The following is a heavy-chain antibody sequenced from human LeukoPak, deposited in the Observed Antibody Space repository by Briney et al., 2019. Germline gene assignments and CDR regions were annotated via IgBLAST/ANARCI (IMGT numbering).Heavy chain of an antibody. Sequence: ASVKVSCKASGYTFTSYGISWVRQAPGQGLEWMGWISAYNGNTNYAQKLQGRVTMTTDTSTSTAYMELRSLRSDDTAVYYCAVTYYYGSGPIGGFDYWGQGTLVTVSS. D-gene: IGHD3-10*01. CDR2: ISAYNGNT. CDR3: AVTYYYGSGPIGGFDY. CDR1: GYTFTSYG. V-gene: IGHV1-18*01. J-gene: IGHJ4*02.